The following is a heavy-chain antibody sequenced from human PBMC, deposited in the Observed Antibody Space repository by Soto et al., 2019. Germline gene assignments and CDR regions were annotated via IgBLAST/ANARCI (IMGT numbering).Heavy chain of an antibody. V-gene: IGHV3-74*01. CDR3: ARGGSLNWYFDL. Sequence: EVQLVESGGGLVQPGGSLRLSCAASGFTXSSYWMHWVRHAPGKGLVWVSRINSDGSSTSYADSVKGRFTISRDNAKNTLYLQMNSLRAEDTAVYYCARGGSLNWYFDLWGRGTLVTVSS. CDR2: INSDGSST. CDR1: GFTXSSYW. J-gene: IGHJ2*01. D-gene: IGHD1-26*01.